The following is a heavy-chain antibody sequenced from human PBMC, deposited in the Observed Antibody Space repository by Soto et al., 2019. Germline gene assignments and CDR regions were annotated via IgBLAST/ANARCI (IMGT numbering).Heavy chain of an antibody. D-gene: IGHD2-2*01. CDR3: ASGEVSGSSCCVFDY. CDR2: INHSGST. Sequence: QVQLQQWGAGLLKPSETLSLTCAVYGGSFSGYYWSWIRQPPGKGLEWIGEINHSGSTNYNPSLKCRVTISVDTSENQFSLKLRSVTASDTAVEYCASGEVSGSSCCVFDYWGQGTLVTVSS. CDR1: GGSFSGYY. J-gene: IGHJ4*02. V-gene: IGHV4-34*01.